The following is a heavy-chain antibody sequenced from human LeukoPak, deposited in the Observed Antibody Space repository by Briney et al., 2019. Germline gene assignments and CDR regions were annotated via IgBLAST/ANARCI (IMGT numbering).Heavy chain of an antibody. CDR2: ISGSGGST. V-gene: IGHV3-23*01. D-gene: IGHD5-18*01. Sequence: GGSLRLSCAASGFTFSNYAMSWARQAPGKGLEWVSAISGSGGSTYYADSVKGRFTISRDNSKNTLYLQMNSLRAEDTAIYYCTKGTIWLPFDYWGQGTLVTVSS. CDR3: TKGTIWLPFDY. CDR1: GFTFSNYA. J-gene: IGHJ4*02.